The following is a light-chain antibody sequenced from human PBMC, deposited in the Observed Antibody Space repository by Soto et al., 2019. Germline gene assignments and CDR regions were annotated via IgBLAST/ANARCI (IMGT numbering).Light chain of an antibody. J-gene: IGKJ2*01. CDR2: AAS. V-gene: IGKV3-20*01. CDR3: QQYGSSPPYT. Sequence: EIVLTQSPGTVSLSPGERATLSCRASQSVSNSLAWYQQKPGQAPRLLIYAASSRATAIPDRFSGSGSGTDFPLVISRLEPEDFAFYYCQQYGSSPPYTFGQGTKLEIK. CDR1: QSVSNS.